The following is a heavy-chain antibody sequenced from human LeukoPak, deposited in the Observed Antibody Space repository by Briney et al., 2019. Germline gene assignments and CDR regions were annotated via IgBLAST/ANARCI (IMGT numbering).Heavy chain of an antibody. J-gene: IGHJ3*02. D-gene: IGHD3-10*01. CDR2: LDGEGRRT. CDR3: AKDYYGLGTYYDYDAFDI. V-gene: IGHV3-23*01. Sequence: PGGSLRLSCAASEFTFSSYVMSWVRQAPGKRLEWVSSLDGEGRRTYYADSVKGRFTISRDNSKNTLYLQMNSLRAEDTAVYYCAKDYYGLGTYYDYDAFDIRGQGTMVTVSS. CDR1: EFTFSSYV.